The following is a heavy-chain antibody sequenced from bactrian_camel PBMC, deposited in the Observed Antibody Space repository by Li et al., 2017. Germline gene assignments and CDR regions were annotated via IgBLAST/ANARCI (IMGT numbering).Heavy chain of an antibody. CDR3: AADCRGRGGTRRGPAFEY. J-gene: IGHJ4*01. Sequence: HVQLVESGGGLIQPGGSLRVSCAASGFTFRNYDMTWVRQAPGKGLEWVSSVSTGGRSKYYADSVNGRFTIDKDNAKNTLYLQMNNLKAEDTAVYYCAADCRGRGGTRRGPAFEYYGRGTQVTVS. D-gene: IGHD2*01. CDR2: VSTGGRSK. V-gene: IGHV3S5*01. CDR1: GFTFRNYD.